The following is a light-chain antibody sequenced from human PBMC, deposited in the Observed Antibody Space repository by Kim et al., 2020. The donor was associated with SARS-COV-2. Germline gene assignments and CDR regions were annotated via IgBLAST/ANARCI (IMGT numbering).Light chain of an antibody. CDR3: QVWDRITDHVV. V-gene: IGLV3-21*04. J-gene: IGLJ2*01. CDR1: NVGSKR. CDR2: YDS. Sequence: AARKTATITCGGDNVGSKRLHWYQQRPGQAPVLVIYYDSKRPSGIPERFSGSNSGDTATLSISRVEAGDGADYYCQVWDRITDHVVFGGGTRLTVL.